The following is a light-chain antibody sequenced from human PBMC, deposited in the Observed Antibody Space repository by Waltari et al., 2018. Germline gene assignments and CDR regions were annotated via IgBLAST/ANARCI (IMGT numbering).Light chain of an antibody. J-gene: IGLJ2*01. CDR1: SSHVGGYHY. Sequence: HSALTQPASVSGSPGQSITIPCTGTSSHVGGYHYVSWYQQHPGKAPKLMSYDVSNRPSGVSNRFSGSKSGNTASLTSSGLQAEDEADYYCSSYISSDTLELFGGGTSLTVL. CDR2: DVS. CDR3: SSYISSDTLEL. V-gene: IGLV2-14*03.